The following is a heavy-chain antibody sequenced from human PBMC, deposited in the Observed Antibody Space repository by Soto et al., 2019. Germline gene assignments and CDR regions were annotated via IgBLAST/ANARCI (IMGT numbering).Heavy chain of an antibody. J-gene: IGHJ4*02. CDR1: GGSISSSNW. Sequence: SETLSLTCAVSGGSISSSNWWSWVRQPPGKGLEWIGEIYHSGSINYNLSLKSRVTISVDKSKNQFSLKLSSVTAADTAVYYCASKGYASGVFGSWGQGTLVTVSS. D-gene: IGHD3-10*01. CDR2: IYHSGSI. V-gene: IGHV4-4*02. CDR3: ASKGYASGVFGS.